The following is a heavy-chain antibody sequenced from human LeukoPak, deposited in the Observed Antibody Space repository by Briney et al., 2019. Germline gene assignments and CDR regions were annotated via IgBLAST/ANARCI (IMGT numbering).Heavy chain of an antibody. D-gene: IGHD3-9*01. Sequence: PGGSLRLSCAASGFTFSSYSMNWVRQAPGKGLEWVSSISSSSSYIYYADSVKGRFTISRDNAKNSLYLQMNSLRAEDTAVYYCAREGGYFDWLLYQPDAFDIWGQGTMVTVSS. V-gene: IGHV3-21*01. J-gene: IGHJ3*02. CDR3: AREGGYFDWLLYQPDAFDI. CDR2: ISSSSSYI. CDR1: GFTFSSYS.